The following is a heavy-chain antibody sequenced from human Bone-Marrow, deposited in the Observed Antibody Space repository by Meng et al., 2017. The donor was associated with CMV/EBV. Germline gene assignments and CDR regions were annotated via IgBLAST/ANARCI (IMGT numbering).Heavy chain of an antibody. V-gene: IGHV3-33*06. J-gene: IGHJ4*02. CDR2: IWYDGSNK. CDR1: FSFCGYV. CDR3: AKDLVVVPAAIEFGIDY. D-gene: IGHD2-2*01. Sequence: FSFCGYVIHSFHQTPGKGLEWVAVIWYDGSNKYYADSVKVRFTISRDNSKNTLYLQMNSLRAEDTAVYYCAKDLVVVPAAIEFGIDYWGQGTLVTVSS.